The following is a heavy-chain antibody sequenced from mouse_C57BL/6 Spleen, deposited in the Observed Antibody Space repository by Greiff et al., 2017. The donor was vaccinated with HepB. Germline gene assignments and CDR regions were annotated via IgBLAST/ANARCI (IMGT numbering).Heavy chain of an antibody. D-gene: IGHD2-2*01. CDR3: ARRGNYGYSYYAMDY. J-gene: IGHJ4*01. CDR1: GYTFTSYG. V-gene: IGHV1-81*01. CDR2: IYPRSGNT. Sequence: VKLQESGAELARPGASVKLSCKASGYTFTSYGISWVKQRTGQGLEWIGEIYPRSGNTYYNEKFKGKATLTADKSSSTAYMELRSLTSEDSAVYFCARRGNYGYSYYAMDYWGQGTSVTVSS.